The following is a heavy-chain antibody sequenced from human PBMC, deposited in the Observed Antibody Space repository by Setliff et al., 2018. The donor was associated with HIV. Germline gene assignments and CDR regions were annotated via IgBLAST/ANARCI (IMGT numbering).Heavy chain of an antibody. Sequence: SETLSLTCAVSGYSISSGYYWGWIRQPPGKGLEWIGSGFHSGSPYYNPSLKSRVTISIDTSKSQFSLKLSSVTAADTAVYYCARDRTVRYMDVWGKGTMVTVSS. D-gene: IGHD1-1*01. J-gene: IGHJ6*03. V-gene: IGHV4-38-2*01. CDR2: GFHSGSP. CDR1: GYSISSGYY. CDR3: ARDRTVRYMDV.